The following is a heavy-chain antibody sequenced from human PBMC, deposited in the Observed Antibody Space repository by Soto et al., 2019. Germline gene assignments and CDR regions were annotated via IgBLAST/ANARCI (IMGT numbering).Heavy chain of an antibody. D-gene: IGHD4-17*01. CDR1: GYTLTELS. V-gene: IGHV1-24*01. CDR2: FDPEDGET. J-gene: IGHJ6*02. Sequence: GPVKVSCKVSGYTLTELSMHWVRQAPGKGLVWMGGFDPEDGETIYAQKFQGRVTMTEDTSTDTAYMELSSLRSEDTAVYYCATMNYGDYVGVYYYYGMDVWGQGTTVTVS. CDR3: ATMNYGDYVGVYYYYGMDV.